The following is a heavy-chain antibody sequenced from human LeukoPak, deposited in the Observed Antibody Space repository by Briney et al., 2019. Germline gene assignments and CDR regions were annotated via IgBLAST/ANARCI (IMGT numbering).Heavy chain of an antibody. J-gene: IGHJ5*02. CDR3: ARVLAADDGLYNWFDP. Sequence: ASVKVSCKASRYTFSSYDINWVRQATGQGLEWMGWMNTNSGNTGYAQKFQGRVTMTRNTSISTAYMELSSLRSEDTAVYYCARVLAADDGLYNWFDPWGQGTLVTVSS. CDR1: RYTFSSYD. V-gene: IGHV1-8*01. CDR2: MNTNSGNT. D-gene: IGHD6-13*01.